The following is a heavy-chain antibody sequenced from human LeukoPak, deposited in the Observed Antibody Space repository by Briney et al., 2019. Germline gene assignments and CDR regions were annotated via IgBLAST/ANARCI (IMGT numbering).Heavy chain of an antibody. J-gene: IGHJ6*03. CDR3: TTERGPPATPYYMDV. CDR2: NKSKPDGGTT. CDR1: GFTFSNAW. Sequence: GGSLRLSCAASGFTFSNAWMSWVRQAPGKGLGWGGRNKSKPDGGTTDYAAPVKGRFTISRDNSKNTLYLQMNSLKTEDTAVYYCTTERGPPATPYYMDVWGKGTMVTVSS. V-gene: IGHV3-15*01. D-gene: IGHD5-12*01.